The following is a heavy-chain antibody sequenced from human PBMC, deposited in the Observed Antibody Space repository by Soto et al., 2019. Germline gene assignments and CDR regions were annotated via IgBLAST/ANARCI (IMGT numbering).Heavy chain of an antibody. CDR1: VGSISSSTYY. CDR3: ARQGLFTMVRGVHTNWFDP. Sequence: PSETLSLTCTVSVGSISSSTYYWGWIRQPPGKELEWIGSIYYSGSTYYNPSLKSRVTISVDTSKNQFSLKLSSVTAADTAVYYCARQGLFTMVRGVHTNWFDPWGQGTLVTVSS. J-gene: IGHJ5*02. D-gene: IGHD3-10*01. CDR2: IYYSGST. V-gene: IGHV4-39*01.